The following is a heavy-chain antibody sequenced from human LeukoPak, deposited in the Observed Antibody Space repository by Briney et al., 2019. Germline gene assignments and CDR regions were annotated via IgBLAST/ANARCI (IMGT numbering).Heavy chain of an antibody. CDR2: INSDGSST. D-gene: IGHD1-26*01. V-gene: IGHV3-74*01. J-gene: IGHJ4*02. Sequence: GGSLRLSCAASGFTFSSYWMHWVRQAPGKGPVWVSRINSDGSSTSYADSVKGRFTISRDNAKNTLYLQMNSLRAEDTAVYYCARDPKQGGTYWNYFDYWGQGALVTVSP. CDR1: GFTFSSYW. CDR3: ARDPKQGGTYWNYFDY.